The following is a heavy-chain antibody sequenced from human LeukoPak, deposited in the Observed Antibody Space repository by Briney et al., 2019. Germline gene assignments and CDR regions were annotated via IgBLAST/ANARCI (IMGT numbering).Heavy chain of an antibody. CDR2: ISWNSGSI. Sequence: GGSLRLSCAASGFTFDDYAMHWVRQAPGKGLEWVSGISWNSGSIGYADSVKGRFTISRDNAKNSLYLQMNSLRAEDTALYYCAKGYCSSTGCHPDYWGQGTLVTVSS. CDR1: GFTFDDYA. V-gene: IGHV3-9*01. CDR3: AKGYCSSTGCHPDY. D-gene: IGHD2-2*01. J-gene: IGHJ4*02.